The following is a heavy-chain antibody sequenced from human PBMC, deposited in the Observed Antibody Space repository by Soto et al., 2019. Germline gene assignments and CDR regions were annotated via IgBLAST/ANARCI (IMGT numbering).Heavy chain of an antibody. V-gene: IGHV3-23*01. D-gene: IGHD2-2*01. CDR1: GFTFSSYA. Sequence: PGGSLRLSCAASGFTFSSYAMSWVRQAPGKGLEWVSAISGSGGSTYYADSVKGRSTISRDNSKITLYLQMNSLRAEDTAVYYCAKDYGGRQLLPFDYWGQGTLVTVYS. CDR3: AKDYGGRQLLPFDY. CDR2: ISGSGGST. J-gene: IGHJ4*02.